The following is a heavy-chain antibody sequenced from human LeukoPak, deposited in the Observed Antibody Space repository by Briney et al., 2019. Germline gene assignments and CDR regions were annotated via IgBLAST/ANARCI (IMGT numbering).Heavy chain of an antibody. CDR1: GYTFTSYD. Sequence: ASVKVSCKASGYTFTSYDINWVRQATGQGLEWMGWMNPNSGNTGYAQKFQGRVTMTRDTPISTAYMELSSLRSEDTAVYYCARGRFRWELEIRDFDYWGQGTLVTVSS. CDR3: ARGRFRWELEIRDFDY. D-gene: IGHD1-26*01. CDR2: MNPNSGNT. J-gene: IGHJ4*02. V-gene: IGHV1-8*01.